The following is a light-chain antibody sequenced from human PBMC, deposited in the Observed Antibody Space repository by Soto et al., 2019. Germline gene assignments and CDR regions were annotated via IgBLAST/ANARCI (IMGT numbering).Light chain of an antibody. CDR3: ATCDDSLNGRV. V-gene: IGLV1-44*01. J-gene: IGLJ2*01. CDR1: SSNIGTNI. CDR2: DDS. Sequence: QSVLTQPPSTSGTPGQRVTISCSGSSSNIGTNIVNWYQQFPGTAPKLLISDDSHRSSGVPDRFSASRSGTSASLAISGLQAEDEADYYCATCDDSLNGRVFGGGTKLTVL.